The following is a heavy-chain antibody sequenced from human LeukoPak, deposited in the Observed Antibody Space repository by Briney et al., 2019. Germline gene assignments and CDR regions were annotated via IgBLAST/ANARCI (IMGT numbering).Heavy chain of an antibody. CDR2: INPNSGGT. J-gene: IGHJ4*02. V-gene: IGHV1-2*02. Sequence: ASVKVSCKASGYTFIGCYMHWVRQAPGQGLEWIGWINPNSGGTNYAQKFQGRVTMTRDTSISTVYMEPSRLRSDDTAVYYCARDSCSSTSCLSIDDYWGQGTLVTVSS. CDR3: ARDSCSSTSCLSIDDY. CDR1: GYTFIGCY. D-gene: IGHD2-2*01.